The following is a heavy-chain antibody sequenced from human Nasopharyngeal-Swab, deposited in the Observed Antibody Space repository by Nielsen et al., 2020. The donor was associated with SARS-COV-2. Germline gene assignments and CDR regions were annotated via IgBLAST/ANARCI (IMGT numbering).Heavy chain of an antibody. J-gene: IGHJ4*02. CDR1: GYTFTDHY. Sequence: ASVKVSCKASGYTFTDHYIQWVRQAPGQGLEWMGRINPNTGGTNYAQNFQGRVTLTRDMSISTAYMELSSLRSDDTAVYYCARGYMGGATTPDYWGQGTLVTVSS. D-gene: IGHD1-26*01. CDR3: ARGYMGGATTPDY. V-gene: IGHV1-2*06. CDR2: INPNTGGT.